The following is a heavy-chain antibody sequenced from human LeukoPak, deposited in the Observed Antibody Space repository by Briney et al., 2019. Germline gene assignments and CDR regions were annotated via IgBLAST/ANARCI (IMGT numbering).Heavy chain of an antibody. CDR3: AKAGVAAPYYFDY. Sequence: GGSLRLSCAASGFTSDDYAMHWVRQAPGKGLEWGSGISWNSGSIGYADSVKGRFTISRDNAKNSLYLQMNSLRAEDTALYYCAKAGVAAPYYFDYWGQGTLVTVSS. J-gene: IGHJ4*02. D-gene: IGHD6-6*01. CDR1: GFTSDDYA. V-gene: IGHV3-9*02. CDR2: ISWNSGSI.